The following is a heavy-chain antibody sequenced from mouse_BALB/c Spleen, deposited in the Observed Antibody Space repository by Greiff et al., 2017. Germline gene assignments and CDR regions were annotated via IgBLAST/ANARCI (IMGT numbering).Heavy chain of an antibody. CDR2: ISSGGST. CDR3: ARGRRTTAPYFDY. V-gene: IGHV5-6-5*01. J-gene: IGHJ2*01. Sequence: EVKLMESGGGLVKPGGSLKLSCAASGFTFSSYAMSWVRQTPEKRLEWVASISSGGSTYYPDSVKGRFTISRDNARNILYLQMSSLRSEDTAMYYCARGRRTTAPYFDYWGQGTTLTVSS. CDR1: GFTFSSYA. D-gene: IGHD1-2*01.